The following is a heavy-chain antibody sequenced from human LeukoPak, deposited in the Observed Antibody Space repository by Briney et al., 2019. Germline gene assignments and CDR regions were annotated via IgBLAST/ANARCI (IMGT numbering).Heavy chain of an antibody. Sequence: GGSLRLSCAASGFTFSNYDMSWVRQAPGKGLEWVSAISGGGGSTYYADSVKGRFTISRDNSKNTLYLQMNSLRAEDTAVYYCAKDYGGNSTGFDYWGQGTLVTVSS. D-gene: IGHD4-23*01. J-gene: IGHJ4*02. CDR3: AKDYGGNSTGFDY. V-gene: IGHV3-23*01. CDR1: GFTFSNYD. CDR2: ISGGGGST.